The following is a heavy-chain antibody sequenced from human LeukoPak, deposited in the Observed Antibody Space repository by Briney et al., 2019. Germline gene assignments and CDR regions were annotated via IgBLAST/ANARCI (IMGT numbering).Heavy chain of an antibody. CDR1: RYTFTGYY. V-gene: IGHV1-2*02. D-gene: IGHD3-16*01. CDR2: SNPNSGGT. Sequence: ASVKVSCTASRYTFTGYYMHWVRQAPGHGLEWMGWSNPNSGGTNYAQKFQGRDNTTRDTSISTANIELSRLRSDDTAVYYCARDRGYVWGSCPRPYGMDVWGQGTTVTVSS. CDR3: ARDRGYVWGSCPRPYGMDV. J-gene: IGHJ6*02.